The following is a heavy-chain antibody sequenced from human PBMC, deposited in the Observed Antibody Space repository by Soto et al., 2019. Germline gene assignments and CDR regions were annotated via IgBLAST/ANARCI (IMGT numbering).Heavy chain of an antibody. Sequence: GGSLRLSCEASGFTFSGFDMHWVRQPTGKGLEWVSTIGTAGDTYYAVSVKGRFTISRDNAKNSLSLQMNSLRAGDTAVYFCARGQEVGPQFFDSWGQGTQVTVSS. CDR1: GFTFSGFD. V-gene: IGHV3-13*01. J-gene: IGHJ4*02. CDR3: ARGQEVGPQFFDS. CDR2: IGTAGDT.